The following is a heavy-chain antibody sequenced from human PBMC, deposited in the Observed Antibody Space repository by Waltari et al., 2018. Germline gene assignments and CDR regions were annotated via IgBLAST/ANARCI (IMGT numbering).Heavy chain of an antibody. V-gene: IGHV4-38-2*01. CDR3: ARLSPYTSSGDFFDP. D-gene: IGHD2-21*02. CDR1: GFPIGSEYY. Sequence: QVQLQESGPRLVKPSETLSLTCSVSGFPIGSEYYWAWVRQSPGGGLVWIGRTYHSGGADYNPSRKGRVTISVDTSKNQFSLKLTSVTVADSGVYYCARLSPYTSSGDFFDPWGQGALVTVSS. J-gene: IGHJ5*02. CDR2: TYHSGGA.